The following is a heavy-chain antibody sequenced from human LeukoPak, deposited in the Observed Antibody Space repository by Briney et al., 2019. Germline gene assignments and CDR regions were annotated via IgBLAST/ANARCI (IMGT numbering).Heavy chain of an antibody. CDR3: ARLPRHTNFDY. J-gene: IGHJ4*02. CDR1: GYSFTTYW. Sequence: GESLKISCKASGYSFTTYWIAWVRQMPGKGLEWMGIIYPGDSDTRYSPSFQGQVTISADKSISTAYLQWSSLKASDTAMYYCARLPRHTNFDYWGQGTLVTVSS. V-gene: IGHV5-51*01. CDR2: IYPGDSDT.